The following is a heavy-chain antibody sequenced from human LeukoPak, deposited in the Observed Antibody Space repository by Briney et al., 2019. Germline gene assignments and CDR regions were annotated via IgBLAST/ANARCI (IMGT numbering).Heavy chain of an antibody. CDR2: IYYSGST. CDR3: ARETCSGGSCFQFDF. V-gene: IGHV4-59*01. J-gene: IGHJ4*02. CDR1: GDSISSYY. D-gene: IGHD2-15*01. Sequence: KPSETLSLTCTVSGDSISSYYWSWIRQSPGKGLEWIGYIYYSGSTNYNPSLKSRVTISVDTSKNQFSLKLSSVTAADTAVYYCARETCSGGSCFQFDFWGQGTLVTVSS.